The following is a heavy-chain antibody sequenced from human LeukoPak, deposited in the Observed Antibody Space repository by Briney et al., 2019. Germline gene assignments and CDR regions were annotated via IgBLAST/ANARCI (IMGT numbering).Heavy chain of an antibody. CDR1: GFTFSSHW. J-gene: IGHJ4*02. Sequence: GGSLRLSCAASGFTFSSHWMYCVRQAPGKGLEWVANIKPDGGERFYMDSVKGRFTISRDNTKKSLYLQMNSLRVEDTAVYYCARVIVEVPGVSDYCDHWGQGTLVTVSS. CDR3: ARVIVEVPGVSDYCDH. V-gene: IGHV3-7*05. CDR2: IKPDGGER. D-gene: IGHD2-2*01.